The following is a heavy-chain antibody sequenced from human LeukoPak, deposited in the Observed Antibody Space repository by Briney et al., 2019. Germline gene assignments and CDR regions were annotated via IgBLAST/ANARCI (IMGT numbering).Heavy chain of an antibody. Sequence: TGGSLRLSCGASGFTFSSYGMHWVRQAPGKGLEWVALIRYDGSNKYYADSVKGRFTISRDNSKNTLYLQMNSLRPEDTAVYYCARGGLISLANTPLGAFDIWGQGTMVSVSS. CDR2: IRYDGSNK. CDR1: GFTFSSYG. CDR3: ARGGLISLANTPLGAFDI. D-gene: IGHD3/OR15-3a*01. J-gene: IGHJ3*02. V-gene: IGHV3-30*02.